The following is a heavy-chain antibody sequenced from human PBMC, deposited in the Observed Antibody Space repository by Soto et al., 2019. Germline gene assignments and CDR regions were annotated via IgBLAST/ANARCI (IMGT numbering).Heavy chain of an antibody. V-gene: IGHV3-23*01. Sequence: GGSLRLSCAASGFTFSSYAMSWVRQAPGKGLEWVSAISGSGGSTYYAYSVKGRFTISRDNSKNTLYLQMNSLRAEDTAVYYCAKAPKLLLGYCSSTSCEYFDYWGQGTLVTVSS. CDR1: GFTFSSYA. CDR3: AKAPKLLLGYCSSTSCEYFDY. CDR2: ISGSGGST. D-gene: IGHD2-2*01. J-gene: IGHJ4*02.